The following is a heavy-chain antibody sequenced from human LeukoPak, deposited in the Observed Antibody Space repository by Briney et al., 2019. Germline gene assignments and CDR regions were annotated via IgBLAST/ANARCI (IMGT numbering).Heavy chain of an antibody. D-gene: IGHD6-13*01. J-gene: IGHJ6*02. CDR1: GYTFTSYD. V-gene: IGHV1-8*01. CDR3: ARSSGIAAAGTSYYYYGMDV. CDR2: MNPNSGNT. Sequence: ASVTVSFKASGYTFTSYDINGVRQATGQGLDGMGWMNPNSGNTGYAQKFQGRVTMTRTTSISTAYMELSSLRSEDTAVYYCARSSGIAAAGTSYYYYGMDVWGQGTTVTVSS.